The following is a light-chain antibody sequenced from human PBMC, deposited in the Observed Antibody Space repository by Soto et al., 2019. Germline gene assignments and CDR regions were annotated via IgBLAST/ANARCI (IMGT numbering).Light chain of an antibody. Sequence: ILMTQSPAALSLSPGERATLSCRASQSVGKYLVWYQQKPGQAPRLLIYDASNRATGIPARFSGSGSGTDFTLTISRLEPEDFAVYYCQQYGSSGTFAQGTKVDIK. CDR3: QQYGSSGT. V-gene: IGKV3-20*01. CDR1: QSVGKY. J-gene: IGKJ1*01. CDR2: DAS.